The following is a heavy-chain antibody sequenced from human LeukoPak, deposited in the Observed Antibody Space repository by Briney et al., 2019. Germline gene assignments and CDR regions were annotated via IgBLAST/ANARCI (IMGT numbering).Heavy chain of an antibody. D-gene: IGHD3-22*01. CDR2: IYPGDSDT. V-gene: IGHV5-51*01. CDR1: GYSFTSYW. CDR3: AGQYYYNSSGYTYAFDI. Sequence: GESLKISCKGSGYSFTSYWIGWVRQMPGKGLEWMGIIYPGDSDTRYSPSFQGQVTISADKSISTAYLQWSSLKASDTAMYYCAGQYYYNSSGYTYAFDIWGQGTMVTVSS. J-gene: IGHJ3*02.